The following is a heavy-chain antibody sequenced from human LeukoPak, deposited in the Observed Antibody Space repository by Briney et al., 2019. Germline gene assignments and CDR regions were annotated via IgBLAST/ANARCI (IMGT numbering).Heavy chain of an antibody. CDR2: IKQDGSEK. Sequence: GGSLRLSCAASGFTFSSYWMSWVRQAPGKGLEWVANIKQDGSEKYYVDSVRGRFTISRDNAKNSLYLQMSSLRAEDAAVYYCAREGGYQYYYAMDVWGQGTTVTVSS. V-gene: IGHV3-7*01. J-gene: IGHJ6*02. CDR1: GFTFSSYW. CDR3: AREGGYQYYYAMDV. D-gene: IGHD3-16*01.